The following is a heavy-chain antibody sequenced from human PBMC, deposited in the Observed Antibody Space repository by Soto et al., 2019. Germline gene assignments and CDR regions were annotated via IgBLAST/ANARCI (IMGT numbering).Heavy chain of an antibody. CDR1: GYTFTSYC. V-gene: IGHV1-18*01. J-gene: IGHJ6*02. D-gene: IGHD6-19*01. Sequence: DSVKVSCNASGYTFTSYCVSWVRQAPGQGLEWMGWISAYNGNTNYAQKLQGRVTMTTDTSTSTAYMELRSLRSDDTAVYYCARTYSSISYYYYYYGMDVWGQGTTVTVSS. CDR3: ARTYSSISYYYYYYGMDV. CDR2: ISAYNGNT.